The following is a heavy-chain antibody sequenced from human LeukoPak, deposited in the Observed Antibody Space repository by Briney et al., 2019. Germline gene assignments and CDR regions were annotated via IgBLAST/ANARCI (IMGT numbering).Heavy chain of an antibody. CDR3: AMVTALPYYFDY. CDR2: IYSGGST. D-gene: IGHD2-21*02. V-gene: IGHV3-66*01. CDR1: GFTVSSNY. Sequence: PGGSLRLSCAASGFTVSSNYMSWVRQAPGKGLEWVSVIYSGGSTYYADSVKGRFTISRDNSKNTLYLQMNSLRAEDTAVYYCAMVTALPYYFDYWGQGTLVTVSS. J-gene: IGHJ4*02.